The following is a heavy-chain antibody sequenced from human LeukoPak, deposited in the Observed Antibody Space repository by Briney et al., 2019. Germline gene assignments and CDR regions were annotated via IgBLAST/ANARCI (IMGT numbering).Heavy chain of an antibody. J-gene: IGHJ3*02. CDR2: FDPEDGET. V-gene: IGHV1-24*01. Sequence: ASVKVSCKVSGYTLTELSMHWVRQAPGKGLEWMGGFDPEDGETIYAQKFQGKVTMTEDTSTDTAYMELSSLRSEDTAVYYCATVQSSTSSWGIPSAFDIWGQGTMVTVSS. D-gene: IGHD2-2*01. CDR3: ATVQSSTSSWGIPSAFDI. CDR1: GYTLTELS.